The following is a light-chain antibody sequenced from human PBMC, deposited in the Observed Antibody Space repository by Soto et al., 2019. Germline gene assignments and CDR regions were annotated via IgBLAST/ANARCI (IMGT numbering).Light chain of an antibody. V-gene: IGKV3-15*01. CDR3: LQYHNLWA. Sequence: EVVMTQSPATLSVSLGEGANIACRASQSVSSNLAWYQQKPGQAPRFLIYGASTRATGIPARFSGSWSGTEFTLIISSLQSEDFTVYSCLQYHNLWAFGQGTKVDIK. J-gene: IGKJ1*01. CDR1: QSVSSN. CDR2: GAS.